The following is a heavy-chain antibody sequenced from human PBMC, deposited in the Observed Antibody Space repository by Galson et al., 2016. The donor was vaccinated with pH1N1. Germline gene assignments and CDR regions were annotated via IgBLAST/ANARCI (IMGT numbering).Heavy chain of an antibody. J-gene: IGHJ3*02. CDR2: ILYNGNDK. D-gene: IGHD4-17*01. V-gene: IGHV3-30*12. CDR1: GFTFSSCG. Sequence: SLRLSCAASGFTFSSCGIYWVRQAPGKGLEWVGNILYNGNDKYYAGSVKGRFTISRDSSMTTVHLQMISVTVEETAVYFCARDESGYGDSFPDVFDIWGQGTMVTVSS. CDR3: ARDESGYGDSFPDVFDI.